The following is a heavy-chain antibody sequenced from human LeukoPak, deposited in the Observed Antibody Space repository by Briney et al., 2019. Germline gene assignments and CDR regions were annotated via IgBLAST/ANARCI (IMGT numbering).Heavy chain of an antibody. J-gene: IGHJ5*02. CDR1: GGSFSGYY. CDR2: INHSGST. CDR3: ARQGYYYDSSGYSGWFDP. V-gene: IGHV4-34*01. D-gene: IGHD3-22*01. Sequence: SETLSLTCAVYGGSFSGYYWSWIRQPPGKGLEWIGEINHSGSTNYNPSLKSRVTIPVDTSKNQFSLKLSSVTAADTAVYYCARQGYYYDSSGYSGWFDPWGQGTLVTVSS.